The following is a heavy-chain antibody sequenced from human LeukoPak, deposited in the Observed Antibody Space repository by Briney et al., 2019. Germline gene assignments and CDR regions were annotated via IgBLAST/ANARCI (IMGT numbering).Heavy chain of an antibody. CDR3: ARGQDTYYYDSSGYCDY. D-gene: IGHD3-22*01. CDR1: GGSFSGYY. J-gene: IGHJ4*02. CDR2: INHSGST. V-gene: IGHV4-34*01. Sequence: SETLSLTCAVYGGSFSGYYWSWIRQPPGKELEWIGEINHSGSTNYNPSLKSRVTISVDTSKNQFSLKLSSVTAADTAVYYCARGQDTYYYDSSGYCDYWGQGTLVTVSS.